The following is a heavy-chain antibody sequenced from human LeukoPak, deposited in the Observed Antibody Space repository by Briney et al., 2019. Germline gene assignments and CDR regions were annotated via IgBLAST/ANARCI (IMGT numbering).Heavy chain of an antibody. V-gene: IGHV3-30-3*01. D-gene: IGHD3-22*01. CDR3: ARDMWYYDSSGFYFDY. CDR2: ISYDGSNK. J-gene: IGHJ4*02. CDR1: GFTFSSYA. Sequence: GGSLRLSCAASGFTFSSYAMHWVRQAPGKGLEWVAVISYDGSNKYYADSVKGRFTISRDNSKNTLYLQMNSLRAEDTAVYYCARDMWYYDSSGFYFDYWGQGTLVTVSS.